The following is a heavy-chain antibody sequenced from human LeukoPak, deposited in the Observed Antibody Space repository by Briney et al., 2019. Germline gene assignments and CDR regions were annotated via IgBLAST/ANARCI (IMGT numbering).Heavy chain of an antibody. Sequence: KTSETLSLTCTVSGGSISSYYWSWIRQPPGKGLEWIGEIYHSGSTNYNPSLKSRVTISVDKSKNQFSLKLSSVTAADTAVYYCARLYSSSSADDYWGQGTLVTVSS. CDR1: GGSISSYY. CDR2: IYHSGST. CDR3: ARLYSSSSADDY. D-gene: IGHD6-6*01. J-gene: IGHJ4*02. V-gene: IGHV4-59*12.